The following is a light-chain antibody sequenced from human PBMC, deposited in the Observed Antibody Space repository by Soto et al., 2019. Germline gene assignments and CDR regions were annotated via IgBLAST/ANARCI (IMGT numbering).Light chain of an antibody. V-gene: IGKV3-15*01. Sequence: ETVMTQSPATLSVSPGERPTLSCRASQSVSSNLAWYQQKPGQAPRLLIYDASTRATGIPARFSGSGSGTEFTLTISRLQSEDCAVYYCQQYNTWPLTFGPGTKVDIK. CDR3: QQYNTWPLT. CDR2: DAS. CDR1: QSVSSN. J-gene: IGKJ3*01.